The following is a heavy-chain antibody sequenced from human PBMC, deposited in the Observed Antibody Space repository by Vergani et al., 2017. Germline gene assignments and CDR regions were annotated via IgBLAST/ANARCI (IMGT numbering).Heavy chain of an antibody. CDR1: GFTFSNYA. D-gene: IGHD5-18*01. Sequence: EVQLLESGGGLVQPGGSLRLSCAASGFTFSNYAMSWVRQAPGEGLEWVSGISGGGGSTFYAYYADSVKGRFAISRDNSKNTLYLQMNSLRAEDTAVYYCARGSPDTDYWGQGTLVTVSS. V-gene: IGHV3-23*01. CDR3: ARGSPDTDY. CDR2: ISGGGGSTFYA. J-gene: IGHJ4*02.